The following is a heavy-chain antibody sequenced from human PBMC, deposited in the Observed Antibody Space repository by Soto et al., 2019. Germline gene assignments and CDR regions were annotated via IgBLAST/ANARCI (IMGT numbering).Heavy chain of an antibody. V-gene: IGHV3-9*01. CDR3: TKDVTAGGADV. CDR2: IYWGSNRI. CDR1: GSTFEDYA. D-gene: IGHD2-21*01. Sequence: EVQLVESGGGLVQPGGSLTLSCVASGSTFEDYAMHWVRQAPGKGLGWVAGIYWGSNRIDYADSVRGRFATSRDNAERSLYLQMNSLTGDDTAFYYCTKDVTAGGADVWGKGTMVTVSS. J-gene: IGHJ6*04.